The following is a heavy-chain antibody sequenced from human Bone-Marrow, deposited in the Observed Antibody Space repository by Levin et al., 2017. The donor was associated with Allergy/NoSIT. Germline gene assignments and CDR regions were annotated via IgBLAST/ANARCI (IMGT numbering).Heavy chain of an antibody. D-gene: IGHD2-15*01. CDR2: ISGSGGNT. V-gene: IGHV3-23*01. CDR1: GFTFSSYG. Sequence: PTGGSLRLSCAASGFTFSSYGMIWVRQAPGKGLEWVSGISGSGGNTYSAKSVKGRFTISRDNSNNTVYLQMNTLRAEDTAVYYCAKVRSEVVVAAANYWGQGTLVTVSS. CDR3: AKVRSEVVVAAANY. J-gene: IGHJ4*02.